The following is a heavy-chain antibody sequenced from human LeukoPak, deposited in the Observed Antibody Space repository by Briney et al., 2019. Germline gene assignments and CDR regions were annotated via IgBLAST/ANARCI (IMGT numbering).Heavy chain of an antibody. D-gene: IGHD2-2*01. V-gene: IGHV1-18*01. J-gene: IGHJ4*02. CDR1: GYTFTSYG. Sequence: ASVKVSCKASGYTFTSYGISWVRQAPGQGLEWMGWISAYNGNTNYAQKLQGRVTMTTDTSTSTAYMELRSLRSDDTAVYYCARVDIVVVPAVPDYWGQGTLVTVSS. CDR3: ARVDIVVVPAVPDY. CDR2: ISAYNGNT.